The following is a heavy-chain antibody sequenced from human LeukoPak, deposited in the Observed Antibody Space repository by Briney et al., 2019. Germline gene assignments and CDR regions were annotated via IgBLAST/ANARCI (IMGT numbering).Heavy chain of an antibody. CDR1: GFIFDDYG. CDR2: ISSSGSTI. Sequence: GGSLRLSCAASGFIFDDYGMSWVRQAPGKGLEWVSYISSSGSTIYYADSVKGRFTISRDNAKNSLYLQMNSLRAEDTAVYYCAELGITMIGGVWGKGTTVTISS. V-gene: IGHV3-48*04. D-gene: IGHD3-10*02. J-gene: IGHJ6*04. CDR3: AELGITMIGGV.